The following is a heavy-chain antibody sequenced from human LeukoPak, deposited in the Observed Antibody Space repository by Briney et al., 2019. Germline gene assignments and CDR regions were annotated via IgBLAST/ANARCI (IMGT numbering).Heavy chain of an antibody. D-gene: IGHD3-10*01. CDR2: TYTSGST. CDR1: GGSITSYY. Sequence: SETLSLTCTVSGGSITSYYWNWIRQPPGKGLEWIGYTYTSGSTNYNPSLKSRITTSVATSKTQIPLTLSSVTAADTAVYYCGRHGSARSPLGPWGQGTLVTVSS. J-gene: IGHJ5*02. CDR3: GRHGSARSPLGP. V-gene: IGHV4-4*09.